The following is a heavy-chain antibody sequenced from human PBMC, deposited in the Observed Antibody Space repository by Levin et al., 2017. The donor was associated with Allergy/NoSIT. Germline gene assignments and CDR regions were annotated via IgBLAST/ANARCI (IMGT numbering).Heavy chain of an antibody. CDR1: GDSVSSNSAT. CDR3: ARTLRYCSTISCHTDYYYGLDV. V-gene: IGHV6-1*01. CDR2: TYYRSKWYN. J-gene: IGHJ6*02. Sequence: SQTLSLTCVISGDSVSSNSATWNWIRQSPSRGLEWLGRTYYRSKWYNDYAASVKSRITINPDTSKDQFSLQLNSVTPEDTAVYYCARTLRYCSTISCHTDYYYGLDVWGQGTTVTVSS. D-gene: IGHD2-2*01.